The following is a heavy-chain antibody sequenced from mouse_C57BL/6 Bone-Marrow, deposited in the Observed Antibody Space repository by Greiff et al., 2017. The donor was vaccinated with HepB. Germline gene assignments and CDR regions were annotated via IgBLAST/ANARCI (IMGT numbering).Heavy chain of an antibody. Sequence: EVKLQESGGDLVKPGGSLKLSCAASGFTFSSYGMSWVRQTPDKRLEWVATISSGGSYTYYPDSVKGRFTISRDNAKNTLYLQMSSLKSEDTAMYYCARHGAPDYWGQGTTLTVSS. CDR2: ISSGGSYT. V-gene: IGHV5-6*01. CDR1: GFTFSSYG. J-gene: IGHJ2*01. CDR3: ARHGAPDY.